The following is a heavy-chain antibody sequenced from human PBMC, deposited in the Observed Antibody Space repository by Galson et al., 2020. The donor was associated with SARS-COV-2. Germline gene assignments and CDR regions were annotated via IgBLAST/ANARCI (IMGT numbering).Heavy chain of an antibody. CDR3: ARIKGATVRDYYDYGMDV. CDR1: GGSISSGGYY. V-gene: IGHV4-31*03. CDR2: IYYSGSI. Sequence: SETLSLTCTVSGGSISSGGYYWSWIRQHPGKGLEWIGHIYYSGSIYYNPSLKSRVTISVDTSKNQLSLKLSSVTAADTAVYYCARIKGATVRDYYDYGMDVWGQGTTVTVSS. D-gene: IGHD4-17*01. J-gene: IGHJ6*02.